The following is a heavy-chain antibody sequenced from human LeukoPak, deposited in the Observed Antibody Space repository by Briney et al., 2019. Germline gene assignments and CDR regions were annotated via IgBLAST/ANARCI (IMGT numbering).Heavy chain of an antibody. CDR1: GYTFTSYG. CDR3: ARLSGYSGSYYDYFDY. D-gene: IGHD1-26*01. CDR2: ISAYNGNT. Sequence: ASVKVSCKASGYTFTSYGISWVRQAPGQGREWMGWISAYNGNTNYAQKLQGRVTMTTDTSTSTAYMELRSLRSDDPAVYYCARLSGYSGSYYDYFDYWGQGTLVTVSS. V-gene: IGHV1-18*01. J-gene: IGHJ4*02.